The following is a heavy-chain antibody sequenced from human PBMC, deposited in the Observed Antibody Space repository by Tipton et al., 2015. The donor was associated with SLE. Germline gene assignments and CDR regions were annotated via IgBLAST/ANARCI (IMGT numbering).Heavy chain of an antibody. J-gene: IGHJ4*02. Sequence: TLSLTCTVSGGSISSSSYCWGWIRQPPGKGLEWIGSIYYSGSTYYNPSLKSRVTISVDTPKNQFSLKLSSVTAADTAVYYCARESIAAAGYFDYWGQGTLVTVSS. CDR1: GGSISSSSYC. CDR2: IYYSGST. CDR3: ARESIAAAGYFDY. V-gene: IGHV4-39*07. D-gene: IGHD6-13*01.